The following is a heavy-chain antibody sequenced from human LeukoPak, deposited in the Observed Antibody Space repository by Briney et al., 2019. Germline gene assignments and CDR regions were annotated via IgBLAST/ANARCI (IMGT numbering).Heavy chain of an antibody. CDR1: GFTFSSYW. CDR2: IKRDGGGK. V-gene: IGHV3-7*03. D-gene: IGHD3-9*01. Sequence: GGSLRLSCAASGFTFSSYWMSWVRQTPGKWLEWVANIKRDGGGKYYVDSVKGRFTICRDNAKNSVYLQMNRLRAEDTAVYYCAKDSGVLRHFDWLSYFAYWGQGTLVTVSS. CDR3: AKDSGVLRHFDWLSYFAY. J-gene: IGHJ4*02.